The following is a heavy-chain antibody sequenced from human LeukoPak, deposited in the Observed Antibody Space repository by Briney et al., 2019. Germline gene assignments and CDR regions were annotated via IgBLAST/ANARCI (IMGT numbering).Heavy chain of an antibody. Sequence: ASVKVSCKASGYTFTAFYMHWVRQVPGQGLEWMGWIIPNSGGTNFAQKFQGRVTMTRDTSISTAYMELSRLRSDDTAVYYCARDEPPHYYDSSGYQLDDYWGQGTLVTVSS. J-gene: IGHJ4*02. D-gene: IGHD3-22*01. CDR2: IIPNSGGT. V-gene: IGHV1-2*02. CDR3: ARDEPPHYYDSSGYQLDDY. CDR1: GYTFTAFY.